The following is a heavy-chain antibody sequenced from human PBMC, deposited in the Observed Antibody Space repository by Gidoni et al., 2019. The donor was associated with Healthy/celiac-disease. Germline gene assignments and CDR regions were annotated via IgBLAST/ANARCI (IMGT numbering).Heavy chain of an antibody. CDR3: ARGRIVGMITFGGVTLDY. J-gene: IGHJ4*02. Sequence: QVQLQQWGAGLLKPSETLSLTCAVYGGSFSGYSWSWIRQPPGKGLEWIGEINHSGSTNYNPSLKSRVTISVDTSKNQFSLKLSSVTAADTAVYYCARGRIVGMITFGGVTLDYWGQGTLVTVSS. D-gene: IGHD3-16*01. V-gene: IGHV4-34*01. CDR1: GGSFSGYS. CDR2: INHSGST.